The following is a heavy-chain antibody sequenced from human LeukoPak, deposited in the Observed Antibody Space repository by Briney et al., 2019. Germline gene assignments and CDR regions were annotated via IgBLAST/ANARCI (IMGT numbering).Heavy chain of an antibody. J-gene: IGHJ4*02. D-gene: IGHD5-18*01. V-gene: IGHV1-69*05. CDR2: IIPIFGTA. CDR3: ARANGVYNYGFDY. CDR1: GGTFSSYA. Sequence: SVKVSCKASGGTFSSYAISWVRQAPGQGLEWMGRIIPIFGTANYAQKFQGRVTITTDESTSTAYMELSSQRSEDTAVYYCARANGVYNYGFDYWGQGTLVTVSS.